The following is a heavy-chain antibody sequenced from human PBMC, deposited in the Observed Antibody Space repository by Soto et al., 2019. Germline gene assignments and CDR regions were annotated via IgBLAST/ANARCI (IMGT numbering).Heavy chain of an antibody. CDR3: AKMDGNYPYWFFDV. Sequence: EVHLLESGGGLVQPGGSLILSCAASGFTFSNYVMSWVRQAPGKGLEWVSTIRGRGCNTYFADSVKGRFTISRDNSRNMPWSNVSTQRADDTAVYYCAKMDGNYPYWFFDVWGRGTLVAVSS. D-gene: IGHD1-7*01. CDR2: IRGRGCNT. V-gene: IGHV3-23*01. CDR1: GFTFSNYV. J-gene: IGHJ2*01.